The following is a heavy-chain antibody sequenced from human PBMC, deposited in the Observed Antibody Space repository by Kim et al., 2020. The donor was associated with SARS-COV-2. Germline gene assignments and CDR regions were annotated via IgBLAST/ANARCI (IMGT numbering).Heavy chain of an antibody. CDR3: AREIVVVILYGMDV. V-gene: IGHV3-74*01. CDR2: INNDGSST. J-gene: IGHJ6*02. CDR1: GFTFSSYW. D-gene: IGHD3-22*01. Sequence: GGSLRLSCAASGFTFSSYWMHWVRQAPGKGLVWVSRINNDGSSTSYADSVKGRFTISRDNAKNTLYLQMNSLRAEDTAVYYCAREIVVVILYGMDVWGQGTTVTVSS.